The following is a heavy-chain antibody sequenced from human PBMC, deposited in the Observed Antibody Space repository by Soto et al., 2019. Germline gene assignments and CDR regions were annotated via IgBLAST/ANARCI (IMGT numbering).Heavy chain of an antibody. D-gene: IGHD5-12*01. CDR3: AAEAGYRGHTYAFDI. J-gene: IGHJ3*02. CDR2: IVVGSGNT. Sequence: SLKVSCKASGFTCTSSAMQWVLQARGQRLEWIGWIVVGSGNTNYAQKFQERVTITRDMSTSTAYMELSSLRSEDTAVYYCAAEAGYRGHTYAFDIWGQGTMLSVSS. CDR1: GFTCTSSA. V-gene: IGHV1-58*02.